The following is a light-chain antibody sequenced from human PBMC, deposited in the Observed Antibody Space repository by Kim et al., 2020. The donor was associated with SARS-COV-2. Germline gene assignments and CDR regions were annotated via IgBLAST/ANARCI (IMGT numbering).Light chain of an antibody. V-gene: IGLV3-19*01. J-gene: IGLJ2*01. CDR1: SLRTYH. CDR2: AKT. CDR3: NSRDSSGNHVL. Sequence: SSELTQDPAVSVALGQTVRITCQGDSLRTYHASWYQQKPGQAPLIVIYAKTNRPSGIPDRFSGSSSGNTASLTITGTQAEDEADYYCNSRDSSGNHVLFG.